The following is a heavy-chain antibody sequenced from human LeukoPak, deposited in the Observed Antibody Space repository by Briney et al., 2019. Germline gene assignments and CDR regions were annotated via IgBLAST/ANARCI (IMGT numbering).Heavy chain of an antibody. CDR3: ATDRPGGGWSFDY. D-gene: IGHD6-19*01. Sequence: ASVKVSCKASGYIFTNHYMHWVRQAPGQGLEWMGLINPSGSSTLYAEKFRGRIIMTRDTSISTAYMELSSLRSDDTAVYYCATDRPGGGWSFDYWGQGTLVIVSS. J-gene: IGHJ4*02. CDR1: GYIFTNHY. CDR2: INPSGSST. V-gene: IGHV1-46*01.